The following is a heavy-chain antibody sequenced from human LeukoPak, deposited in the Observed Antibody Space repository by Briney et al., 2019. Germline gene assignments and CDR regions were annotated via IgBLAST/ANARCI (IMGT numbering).Heavy chain of an antibody. CDR3: ARDHAGIVLPAAVGAH. CDR1: GFTFRDYS. CDR2: IRGGSDFI. J-gene: IGHJ4*02. V-gene: IGHV3-21*01. D-gene: IGHD2-2*01. Sequence: PGGSLRLSCAASGFTFRDYSMTWVRQAPGKGLEWVSSIRGGSDFIYHADSVKGRFTVSRDNAKNSLYLQMNSLRAEDTAVYYCARDHAGIVLPAAVGAHWGQGTLATVSS.